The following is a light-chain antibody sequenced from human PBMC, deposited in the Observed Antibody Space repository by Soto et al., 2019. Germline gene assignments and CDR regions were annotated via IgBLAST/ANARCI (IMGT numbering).Light chain of an antibody. V-gene: IGKV1-17*01. CDR3: LPHNSYPLT. Sequence: DIQMTQSPSPLSASVGHRVTITCRARQGIRNDLGCYQQKPGKAPKRLIYVASSLQSGVPSRISGSGSGTEFTLTISSLPPQDFATYYGLPHNSYPLTLG. CDR1: QGIRND. CDR2: VAS. J-gene: IGKJ4*02.